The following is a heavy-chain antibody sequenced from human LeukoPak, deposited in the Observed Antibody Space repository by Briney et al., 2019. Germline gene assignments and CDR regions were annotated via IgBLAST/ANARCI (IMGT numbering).Heavy chain of an antibody. CDR3: ARAQSVDS. CDR1: GFTLSTYT. J-gene: IGHJ4*02. D-gene: IGHD3-3*01. CDR2: IISAGTSI. Sequence: GGSLRLSCAASGFTLSTYTMHWVRQAPGKGLEWVSSIISAGTSIYYADSVKGRFTISRDNAKSSLYLQLNSLRAEDTAVYYCARAQSVDSWGQGTLVTVSS. V-gene: IGHV3-21*01.